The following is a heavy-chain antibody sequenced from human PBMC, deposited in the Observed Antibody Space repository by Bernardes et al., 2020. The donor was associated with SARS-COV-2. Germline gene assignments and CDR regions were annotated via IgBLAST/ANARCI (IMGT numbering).Heavy chain of an antibody. J-gene: IGHJ4*02. CDR2: IYSSGQT. D-gene: IGHD1-20*01. CDR3: ARDNWTPDS. Sequence: SETLSLTCAVSGYSISSGYYWGWIRQPPRRTLEWIGSIYSSGQTYYNPSLKSRVTISVDMSKNQLSLKLTSVTAADTAVYYCARDNWTPDSWGQGSLVTVSS. CDR1: GYSISSGYY. V-gene: IGHV4-38-2*02.